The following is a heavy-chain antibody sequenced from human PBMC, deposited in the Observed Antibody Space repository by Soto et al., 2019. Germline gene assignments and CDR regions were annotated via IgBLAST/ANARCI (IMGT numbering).Heavy chain of an antibody. CDR3: ARPKGSYSSGYYDFDY. V-gene: IGHV1-69*01. Sequence: QVQLVQSGAEVKQPGSSVKVSCKTSGGTFSTYAIYWVRQAPGQGLEWMGAIIPLFGTADYAQKFQGRVTITADESTRTASMELSSLRSEDTAVYYCARPKGSYSSGYYDFDYWGQGTLVTVSS. J-gene: IGHJ4*02. CDR1: GGTFSTYA. CDR2: IIPLFGTA. D-gene: IGHD6-19*01.